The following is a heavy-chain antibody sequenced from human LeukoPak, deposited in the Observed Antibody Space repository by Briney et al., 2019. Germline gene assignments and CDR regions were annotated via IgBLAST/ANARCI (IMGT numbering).Heavy chain of an antibody. CDR2: IYTSGST. Sequence: SETLSLTCTVSGGSISSGSYYWSWIRQSAGKGLEWIGRIYTSGSTNYNPSLKSRVTISVDTSKNHFSLKLSSVTAADTAVYYCARYCSSTSCYTGFDPWGQGTLVTVSS. V-gene: IGHV4-61*02. D-gene: IGHD2-2*02. CDR1: GGSISSGSYY. J-gene: IGHJ5*02. CDR3: ARYCSSTSCYTGFDP.